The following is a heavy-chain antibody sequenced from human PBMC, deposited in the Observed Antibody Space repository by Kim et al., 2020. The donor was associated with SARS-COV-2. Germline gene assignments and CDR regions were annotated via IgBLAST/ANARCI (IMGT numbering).Heavy chain of an antibody. CDR1: GFTFSDSW. CDR3: FRGGVDF. D-gene: IGHD3-10*01. Sequence: GGSLRLSCAASGFTFSDSWMDWVRQTAGGGLLWVARINPDGTSTYYPDSVKGRFAISRDNSKNTLYLQMNSLRTEDTAVYYCFRGGVDFWRQGTLVTVSS. V-gene: IGHV3-74*01. CDR2: INPDGTST. J-gene: IGHJ4*02.